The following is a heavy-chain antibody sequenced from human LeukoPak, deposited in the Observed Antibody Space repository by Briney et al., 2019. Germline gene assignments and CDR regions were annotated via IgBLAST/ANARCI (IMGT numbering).Heavy chain of an antibody. V-gene: IGHV3-74*03. Sequence: GGSLRLSCAASGFTFSSYWMHWVRQAPGRGLVWVSRINTDGSSTTYADSVKGRFTISRDNAKNTLYLEMNSLRAEDTAVYYCARDRYCTTTRCSDYWAREPWSPSPQ. D-gene: IGHD2-2*01. CDR2: INTDGSST. CDR3: ARDRYCTTTRCSDY. J-gene: IGHJ4*02. CDR1: GFTFSSYW.